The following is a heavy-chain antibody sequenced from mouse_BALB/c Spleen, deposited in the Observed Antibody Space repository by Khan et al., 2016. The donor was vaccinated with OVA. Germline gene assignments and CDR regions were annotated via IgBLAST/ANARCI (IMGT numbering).Heavy chain of an antibody. D-gene: IGHD1-1*01. Sequence: QVQLQQSAAEQVRPGVSVKISCTGSGYIFTDISMLWVKRSHAKSLEWTGVISTYYGDSIYKQNFKDKTTLNEEKSSSNAYMEIARQTSEATAIYSYARGIDYYHFAYWGQGTLVTVSA. CDR2: ISTYYGDS. J-gene: IGHJ3*01. CDR3: ARGIDYYHFAY. CDR1: GYIFTDIS. V-gene: IGHV1S137*01.